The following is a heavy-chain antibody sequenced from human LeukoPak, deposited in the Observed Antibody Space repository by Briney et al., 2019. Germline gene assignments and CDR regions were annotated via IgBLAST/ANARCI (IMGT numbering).Heavy chain of an antibody. J-gene: IGHJ5*02. CDR1: GHSFTSYA. Sequence: GASVKVSCKTSGHSFTSYAITWVRQAPGQGLEWMGWISPYTGHTNHAQKFWGRITMTADISTRTVNMDLTSLRSDDTAAYYCARGQVDPVMIIGGWFDLWGQGTLVIVSS. D-gene: IGHD3-16*01. V-gene: IGHV1-18*01. CDR3: ARGQVDPVMIIGGWFDL. CDR2: ISPYTGHT.